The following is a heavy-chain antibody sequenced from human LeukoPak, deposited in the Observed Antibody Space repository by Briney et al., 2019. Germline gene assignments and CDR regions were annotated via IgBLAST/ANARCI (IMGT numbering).Heavy chain of an antibody. D-gene: IGHD3-10*01. Sequence: SQTLSLTCTVSGGSISSGGYYWSWIRQHPGKGLEWIGYIYYSGSTYYNPSLKSRVTISVDTSKNTFSLKLSSVTAADTAVYYCARGWGGSGVPHGSGSYAVGPPDYWGQGTLVTVSS. CDR1: GGSISSGGYY. CDR2: IYYSGST. CDR3: ARGWGGSGVPHGSGSYAVGPPDY. V-gene: IGHV4-31*03. J-gene: IGHJ4*02.